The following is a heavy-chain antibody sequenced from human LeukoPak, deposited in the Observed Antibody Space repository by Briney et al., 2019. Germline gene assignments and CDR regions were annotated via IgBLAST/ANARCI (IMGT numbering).Heavy chain of an antibody. CDR2: IYYSGST. CDR1: GGSISSSSYY. J-gene: IGHJ4*02. V-gene: IGHV4-39*01. Sequence: SETLSLTCTVSGGSISSSSYYWGWIRQPPGKGLEWIGSIYYSGSTCYNPSLKSRVTISVDTSKNQFSLKLSSVTAADTAVYYCATDGQEGYYFDYWGQGTLVTVSS. CDR3: ATDGQEGYYFDY. D-gene: IGHD3-22*01.